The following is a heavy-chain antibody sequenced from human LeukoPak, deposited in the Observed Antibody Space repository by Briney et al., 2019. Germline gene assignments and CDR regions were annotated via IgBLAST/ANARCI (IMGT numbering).Heavy chain of an antibody. CDR2: IYPGDSDT. D-gene: IGHD1-1*01. CDR1: GYRFANQW. CDR3: ARRGNWNFDY. J-gene: IGHJ4*02. V-gene: IGHV5-51*01. Sequence: GESLKISCKGSGYRFANQWIGWVRQMPGKGLEWVGVIYPGDSDTRYSPSFQGQVTISADTSISTAYPQWSSLKASDTALYFCARRGNWNFDYWGQGTLVTVSS.